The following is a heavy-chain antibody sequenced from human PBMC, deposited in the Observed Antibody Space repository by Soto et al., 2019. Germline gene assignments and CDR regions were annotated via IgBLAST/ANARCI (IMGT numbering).Heavy chain of an antibody. CDR3: ARLGGSYAVPHFDY. CDR2: IYYSGTT. D-gene: IGHD1-26*01. Sequence: GSLRLSCAASGFTVSSNYMSWVRQAPGKGLEWMGYIYYSGTTTNYNPSLKSRVTLSVDTSKNQFSLKLSSVTAADTAVYYCARLGGSYAVPHFDYWGQGTLVTVSS. CDR1: GFTVSSNY. V-gene: IGHV4-59*08. J-gene: IGHJ4*02.